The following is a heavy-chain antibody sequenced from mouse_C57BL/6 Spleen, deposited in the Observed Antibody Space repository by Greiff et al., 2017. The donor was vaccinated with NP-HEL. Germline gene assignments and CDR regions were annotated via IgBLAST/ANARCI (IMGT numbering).Heavy chain of an antibody. V-gene: IGHV1-80*01. CDR2: IYPGDGDT. CDR1: GYAFSNYW. D-gene: IGHD1-1*01. Sequence: VQLQESGAELVKPGASVKISCKASGYAFSNYWMNWVKQRPGKGLEWIGQIYPGDGDTNYNGKFKGKATLTADKSSSTAYMQLSSLTSEDSAVYFCAREDDGSSSDYWGQGTTLTVSS. CDR3: AREDDGSSSDY. J-gene: IGHJ2*01.